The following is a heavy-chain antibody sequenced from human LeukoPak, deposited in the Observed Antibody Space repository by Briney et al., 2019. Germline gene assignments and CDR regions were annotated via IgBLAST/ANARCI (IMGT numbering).Heavy chain of an antibody. CDR1: GASISSDSYY. D-gene: IGHD6-19*01. V-gene: IGHV4-61*02. CDR3: AREVAGTPWIDY. Sequence: SETLSLTCTVSGASISSDSYYWSWIRQPAGKGLEWIGRIYGSGDINYNPSLRSRVTISADTSKNQFSLKLSSVTAADTAVYYCAREVAGTPWIDYWGQGTLVTVSS. CDR2: IYGSGDI. J-gene: IGHJ4*02.